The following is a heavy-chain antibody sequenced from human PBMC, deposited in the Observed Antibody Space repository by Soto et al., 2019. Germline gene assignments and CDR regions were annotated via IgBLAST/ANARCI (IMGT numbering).Heavy chain of an antibody. J-gene: IGHJ6*02. Sequence: ASVKVSCKASGGTFSSYAISWVRQAPGQGLEWMGGIIPIFGTANYAQKFQGRVTITADESTSTAYMELSSLRSEDTAVYYCARDXANYCDSSGSGYYGMDVWGQGTTVTVSS. D-gene: IGHD3-22*01. CDR1: GGTFSSYA. CDR2: IIPIFGTA. CDR3: ARDXANYCDSSGSGYYGMDV. V-gene: IGHV1-69*13.